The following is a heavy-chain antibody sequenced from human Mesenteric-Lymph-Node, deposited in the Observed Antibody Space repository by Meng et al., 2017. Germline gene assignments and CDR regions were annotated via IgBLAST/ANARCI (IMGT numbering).Heavy chain of an antibody. CDR3: ARGSSSWYPYWFDP. CDR2: ISAYTGNT. D-gene: IGHD6-13*01. Sequence: QVQLVQSGAEVKKPGASVKVSCKASGYTFTSYGISWVRQAPGQGLEWMAWISAYTGNTDYAQKLQGRVTLTTDTSTSIAYMELSRLRSDDTAVYYCARGSSSWYPYWFDPWGQGTLVTVSS. V-gene: IGHV1-18*01. J-gene: IGHJ5*02. CDR1: GYTFTSYG.